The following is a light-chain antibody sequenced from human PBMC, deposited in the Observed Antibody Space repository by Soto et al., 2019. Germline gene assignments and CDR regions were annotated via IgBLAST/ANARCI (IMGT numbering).Light chain of an antibody. CDR2: GNS. V-gene: IGLV1-40*01. J-gene: IGLJ2*01. CDR1: SCNIGAGYD. Sequence: QSALTQPPSVSGAPGQRVTISCTGSSCNIGAGYDVDWYQQLPGTAPKLLIYGNSNRPSGVPDRFSGSKSGTSASLAITGLQAEDEADYYCQSYDSSLSGSVVFGGGTKVTVL. CDR3: QSYDSSLSGSVV.